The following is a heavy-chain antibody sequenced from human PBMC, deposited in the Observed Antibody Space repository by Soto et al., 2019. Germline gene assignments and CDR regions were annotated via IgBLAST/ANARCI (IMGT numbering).Heavy chain of an antibody. J-gene: IGHJ6*02. V-gene: IGHV1-3*01. Sequence: RASVKVSCKASGYTFTSYAMHWVRQAPGQRLEWMGWINAGNGNTKYSQKFQGRVTITRDTSASTAYMELSSLRSEDTAVYYCATGVVPATKWGYYSYGLDVWGQGTTVTVSS. CDR3: ATGVVPATKWGYYSYGLDV. D-gene: IGHD2-2*01. CDR1: GYTFTSYA. CDR2: INAGNGNT.